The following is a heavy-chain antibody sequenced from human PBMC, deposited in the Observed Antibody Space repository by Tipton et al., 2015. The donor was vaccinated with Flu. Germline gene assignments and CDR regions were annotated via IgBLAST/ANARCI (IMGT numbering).Heavy chain of an antibody. CDR1: GFTFSSYA. CDR3: AKLIVYDFWSGYSLYFDY. D-gene: IGHD3-3*01. J-gene: IGHJ4*02. Sequence: SLRLSCAASGFTFSSYAMSWVRQAPGKGLEWVSAMSASGGSTYYADSVKGRFTISRDNSKNTLYLQVNSLRAEDTAVYYCAKLIVYDFWSGYSLYFDYWGQGTLVTVSS. CDR2: MSASGGST. V-gene: IGHV3-23*01.